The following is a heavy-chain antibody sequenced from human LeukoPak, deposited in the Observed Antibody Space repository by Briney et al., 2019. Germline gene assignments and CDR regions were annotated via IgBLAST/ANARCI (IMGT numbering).Heavy chain of an antibody. CDR2: INPNSGDT. CDR1: GYTFTGHY. CDR3: ARDLRKMATIGGSDY. D-gene: IGHD5-24*01. V-gene: IGHV1-2*02. Sequence: GASVKVSCKASGYTFTGHYMEWVRQAPGQGLEWMGWINPNSGDTNYAQKFQGRVTMTRDTSTSTVYMELSSLRSEDTAVYYCARDLRKMATIGGSDYWGQGTLVTVSS. J-gene: IGHJ4*02.